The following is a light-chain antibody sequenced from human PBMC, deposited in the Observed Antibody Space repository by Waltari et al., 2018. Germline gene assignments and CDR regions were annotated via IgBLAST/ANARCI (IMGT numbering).Light chain of an antibody. CDR1: QGVGKY. CDR3: QKYDFLPAT. J-gene: IGKJ1*01. CDR2: LTS. V-gene: IGKV3-20*01. Sequence: EIVLTQSPGTLSLSPGERATLSCRAIQGVGKYLAWYQQRPGQAPRLLLYLTSIRATGIPDRFSGSGYGTDFSLTISRLEPEDFAVYYCQKYDFLPATFGQGTTVEIK.